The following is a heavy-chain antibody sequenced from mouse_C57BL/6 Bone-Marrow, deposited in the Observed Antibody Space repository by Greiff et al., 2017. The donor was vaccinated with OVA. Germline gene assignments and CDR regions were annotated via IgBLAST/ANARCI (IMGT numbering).Heavy chain of an antibody. CDR1: GFTFSDYY. CDR3: ARVPSTTGYFDY. Sequence: VQLKESEGGLVQPGSSMKLSCTASGFTFSDYYMAWVRQVPEKGLEWVANINYDGSSTYYLDSLKSRFIISRDNAKNILYLQMSSLKSEDTATYYCARVPSTTGYFDYWGQGTTLTVSS. CDR2: INYDGSST. D-gene: IGHD2-14*01. V-gene: IGHV5-16*01. J-gene: IGHJ2*01.